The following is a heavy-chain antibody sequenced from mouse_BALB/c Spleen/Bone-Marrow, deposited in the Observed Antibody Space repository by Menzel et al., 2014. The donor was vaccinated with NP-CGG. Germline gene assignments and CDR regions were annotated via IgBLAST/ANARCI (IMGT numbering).Heavy chain of an antibody. CDR1: GYTFTSYT. Sequence: QVQLQQSGAGLARPGASVKMSCKASGYTFTSYTTHWVKQRPGQGLEWIGYINPSSGYTNYNQKFKDKATLTADKSSSTAYMQLSSLTSEDSAVYYCTRSYWYDVAWFANWGQGTLVTVSA. J-gene: IGHJ3*01. D-gene: IGHD2-14*01. CDR3: TRSYWYDVAWFAN. CDR2: INPSSGYT. V-gene: IGHV1-4*01.